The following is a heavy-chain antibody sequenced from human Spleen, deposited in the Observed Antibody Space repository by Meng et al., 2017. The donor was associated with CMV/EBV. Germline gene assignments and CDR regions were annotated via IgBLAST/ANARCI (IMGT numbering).Heavy chain of an antibody. D-gene: IGHD3-16*01. Sequence: SETLSLTCIVSGGSIIGSSYYWDWIRQAPGKGLEWIGGIYYTGTTYYNPSHKSRVTISLDTSKNQFYLKLTSVTAADTAVYYCARGSGGNLWYFDLWGRATLVTVSS. V-gene: IGHV4-39*07. CDR3: ARGSGGNLWYFDL. CDR2: IYYTGTT. J-gene: IGHJ2*01. CDR1: GGSIIGSSYY.